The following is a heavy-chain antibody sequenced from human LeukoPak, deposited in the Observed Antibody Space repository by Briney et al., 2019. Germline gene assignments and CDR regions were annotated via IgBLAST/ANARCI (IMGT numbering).Heavy chain of an antibody. V-gene: IGHV3-11*01. D-gene: IGHD6-6*01. CDR2: ISSSGSNI. CDR1: GFTFSDYY. J-gene: IGHJ3*02. Sequence: GGSLRLSCAASGFTFSDYYMSWIRQAPGKGLEWASYISSSGSNIYYADSVKGRFTISRDNAKNSLYLQMNSLRAEDTAVYYCARELSSSFAFDIWGQGTMVTVSS. CDR3: ARELSSSFAFDI.